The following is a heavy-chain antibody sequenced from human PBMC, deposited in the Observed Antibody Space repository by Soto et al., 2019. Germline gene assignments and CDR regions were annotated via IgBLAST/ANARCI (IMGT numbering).Heavy chain of an antibody. D-gene: IGHD5-12*01. J-gene: IGHJ4*02. Sequence: GGSLRLSCAASGFTFSSYAMSWVRQAPGKGLEWVSAISGSGGSTYYADSVKGRFTISRDNSKNTLYLQVNSLRAEDTAVYYCAKDPYSGYDRGYFDYWGQGTLSPSPQ. CDR3: AKDPYSGYDRGYFDY. V-gene: IGHV3-23*01. CDR1: GFTFSSYA. CDR2: ISGSGGST.